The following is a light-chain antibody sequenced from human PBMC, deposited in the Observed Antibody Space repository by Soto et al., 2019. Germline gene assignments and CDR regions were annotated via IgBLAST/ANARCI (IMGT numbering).Light chain of an antibody. CDR1: QSVRIN. CDR3: QQYIYWPYT. V-gene: IGKV3-15*01. CDR2: GAS. Sequence: EILMRQSPATLSVSPGERATLACRASQSVRINLAWYQQRPGQAPRLLIYGASTRATGLPARFSGSGSGTEFTLTISSLQSEDFAVYYCQQYIYWPYTFGQGTKVDIK. J-gene: IGKJ2*01.